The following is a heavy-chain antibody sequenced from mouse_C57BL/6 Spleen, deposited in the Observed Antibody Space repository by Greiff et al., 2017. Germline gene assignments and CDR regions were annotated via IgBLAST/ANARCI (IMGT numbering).Heavy chain of an antibody. V-gene: IGHV1-69*01. CDR3: ARRWITTVVEKDYAMDY. CDR2: IDPSDSYT. D-gene: IGHD1-1*01. Sequence: QVQLQQSGAELVMPGASVKLSCKASGYTFTSYWMHWVKQRPGQGLEWIGEIDPSDSYTNYNQKFKGKSTLTVDKSSSIAYMQLSSLTSEDSAVYYCARRWITTVVEKDYAMDYWGQGTSVTVSS. J-gene: IGHJ4*01. CDR1: GYTFTSYW.